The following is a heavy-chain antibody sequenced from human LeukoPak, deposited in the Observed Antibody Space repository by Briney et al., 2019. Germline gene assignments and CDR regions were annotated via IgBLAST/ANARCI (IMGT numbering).Heavy chain of an antibody. Sequence: GASVKVSCKASGYTFTSYAISWVRQAPGQGLEWMGRISTYNGNTNYAQKLQGRVTMTTDTSTSTAYMELRSLRSDDTAVYYCARAGIGYCSSTSCYEFDYWGQGTLVTVSS. V-gene: IGHV1-18*01. CDR1: GYTFTSYA. CDR3: ARAGIGYCSSTSCYEFDY. J-gene: IGHJ4*02. D-gene: IGHD2-2*01. CDR2: ISTYNGNT.